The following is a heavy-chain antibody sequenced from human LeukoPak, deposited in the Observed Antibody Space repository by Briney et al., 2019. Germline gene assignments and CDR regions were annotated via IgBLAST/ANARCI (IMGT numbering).Heavy chain of an antibody. J-gene: IGHJ5*02. V-gene: IGHV1-2*02. CDR3: ARDSSGWYGAGSGWFDP. CDR2: INPDSGGA. D-gene: IGHD6-19*01. CDR1: GFTFTGYY. Sequence: GASVKVSCKTSGFTFTGYYIHWVRQAPGQGFEWIGWINPDSGGADYAQKFQGRVTMTRDTSISTAYMELSRLRSDDTAVYYCARDSSGWYGAGSGWFDPWGQGTLVTVSS.